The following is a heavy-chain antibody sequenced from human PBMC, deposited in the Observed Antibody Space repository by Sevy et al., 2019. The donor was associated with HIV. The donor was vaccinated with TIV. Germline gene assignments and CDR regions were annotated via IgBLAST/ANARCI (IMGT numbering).Heavy chain of an antibody. CDR2: ISSSSSYI. D-gene: IGHD2-2*01. Sequence: GGSLRLSCAASGFTFSSYSMNWVRQAPGKGLEWVSSISSSSSYIYYADSVKGRFTISRDNAKNARYLQMNSLRAEDTAVYYCARDMKSYAAFDIWGQGTMVTVSS. J-gene: IGHJ3*02. CDR3: ARDMKSYAAFDI. V-gene: IGHV3-21*01. CDR1: GFTFSSYS.